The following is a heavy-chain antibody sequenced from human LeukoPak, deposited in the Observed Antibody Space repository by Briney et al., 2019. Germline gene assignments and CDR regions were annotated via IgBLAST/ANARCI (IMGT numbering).Heavy chain of an antibody. V-gene: IGHV4-39*01. Sequence: SGTLSLTCTVSGVSISSTSYCWGWIRQPPGKGLEWIGSIYYSGRTYYNPSLKSRLTISVDTPKNQFSLKLSSVTAADTAVYYCAQSLGASTWFGNWFDPWGQGTLVTVSS. CDR1: GVSISSTSYC. J-gene: IGHJ5*02. D-gene: IGHD3-10*01. CDR3: AQSLGASTWFGNWFDP. CDR2: IYYSGRT.